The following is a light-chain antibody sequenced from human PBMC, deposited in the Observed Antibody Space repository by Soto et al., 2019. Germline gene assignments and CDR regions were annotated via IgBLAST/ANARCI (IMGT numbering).Light chain of an antibody. J-gene: IGLJ2*01. CDR2: RNN. V-gene: IGLV1-47*01. CDR1: SSNIGSNY. Sequence: QSVLTQLPSASGTPGQRVTISCSGSSSNIGSNYVYWYQQLPGTAPKLLIYRNNQRPSGVPDRLSGSKSGTSASLAISGLRSEDEADYYCAAWDDSLSVVVFGGGTKVTVL. CDR3: AAWDDSLSVVV.